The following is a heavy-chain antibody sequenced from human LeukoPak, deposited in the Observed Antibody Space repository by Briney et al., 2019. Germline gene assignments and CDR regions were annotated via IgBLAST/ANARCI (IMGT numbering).Heavy chain of an antibody. CDR2: ISSSGSDI. CDR1: GFTFSTYE. J-gene: IGHJ5*02. CDR3: AKESQPKWLLLPSGWFDP. V-gene: IGHV3-48*03. D-gene: IGHD3-22*01. Sequence: GGSLRLSCAASGFTFSTYEMHWVRQAPGKGLEWVSYISSSGSDIYYADSVKGRFTISRDNAKNSLYLHMNSLRAEDTAVYYCAKESQPKWLLLPSGWFDPWGQGTLVTVSS.